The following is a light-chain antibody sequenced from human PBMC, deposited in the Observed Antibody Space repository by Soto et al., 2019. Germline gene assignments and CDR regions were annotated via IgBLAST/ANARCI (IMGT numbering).Light chain of an antibody. CDR2: GAS. Sequence: EIVLTQSPGTLSLSPGERATFSCRASQCVSSGYLAWYQQKPGQAPRLLIYGASSRATGIPDRFSGSGSGTDFTLTISRLEPEDFAVYYCQQYGSSLYTFGQGTKLEIK. CDR1: QCVSSGY. V-gene: IGKV3-20*01. CDR3: QQYGSSLYT. J-gene: IGKJ2*01.